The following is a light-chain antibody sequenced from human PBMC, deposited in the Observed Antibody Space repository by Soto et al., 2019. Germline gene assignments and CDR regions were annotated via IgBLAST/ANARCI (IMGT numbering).Light chain of an antibody. J-gene: IGLJ3*02. Sequence: QAVVTQPPSASGTPGQRVTISCSGSSSNIGTNFVYWYQQLPGTAPKLLIYRHNQRPSGVPDRFSGSKSSTSASLAISGLRSEDEADYYCATWDDSLSAWVFGGGTKLTVL. CDR2: RHN. V-gene: IGLV1-47*01. CDR1: SSNIGTNF. CDR3: ATWDDSLSAWV.